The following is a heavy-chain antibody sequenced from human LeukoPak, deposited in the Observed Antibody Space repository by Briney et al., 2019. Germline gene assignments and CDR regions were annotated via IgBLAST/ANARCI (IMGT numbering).Heavy chain of an antibody. CDR2: IIPIFGTA. J-gene: IGHJ3*02. CDR3: AKEYSSGWYGIYAFDI. V-gene: IGHV1-69*05. CDR1: GGTFSSYA. Sequence: SVKVSCKASGGTFSSYAISCVRQAPGQGLEWMGGIIPIFGTANYAQKFQGRVTITTDESTSTAYMELSSLRSEDTAVYYCAKEYSSGWYGIYAFDIWGQGTMVTVSS. D-gene: IGHD6-19*01.